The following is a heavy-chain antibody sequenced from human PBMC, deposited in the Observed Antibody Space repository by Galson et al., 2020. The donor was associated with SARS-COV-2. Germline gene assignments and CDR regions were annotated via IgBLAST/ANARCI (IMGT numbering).Heavy chain of an antibody. V-gene: IGHV3-13*01. CDR2: IGTAGDT. Sequence: GGSLRLSCAASGFTFSSYDMHWVRQATGKGLEWVSAIGTAGDTYYPGSVKGRFTISRENAKNSLYLQMNSLRAGDTAVYYCARGTMVRGVTAYYYYMDVWGKGTTVTVSS. J-gene: IGHJ6*03. CDR3: ARGTMVRGVTAYYYYMDV. D-gene: IGHD3-10*01. CDR1: GFTFSSYD.